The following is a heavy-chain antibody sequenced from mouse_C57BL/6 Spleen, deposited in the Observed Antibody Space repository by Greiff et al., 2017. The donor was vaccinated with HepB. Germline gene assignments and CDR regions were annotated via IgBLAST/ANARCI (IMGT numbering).Heavy chain of an antibody. V-gene: IGHV1-22*01. J-gene: IGHJ2*01. D-gene: IGHD1-1*01. CDR2: INPNNGGT. Sequence: EVQLVESGPELVKPGASVKMSCKASGYTFTDYNMHWVKQSHGKSLEWIGYINPNNGGTSYNQKFKGKATLTVNKSSSTAYMELRSLTSEDSAVYYCARYTTVVVPFDYWGQGTTLTVSS. CDR3: ARYTTVVVPFDY. CDR1: GYTFTDYN.